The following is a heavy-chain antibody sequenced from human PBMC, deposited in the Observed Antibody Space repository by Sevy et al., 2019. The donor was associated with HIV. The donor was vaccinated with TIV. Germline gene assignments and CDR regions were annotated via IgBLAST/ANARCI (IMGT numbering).Heavy chain of an antibody. CDR2: INPDSGDP. CDR1: GYTFTGYY. Sequence: ASVKVSCKASGYTFTGYYMHWMRQAPGQGLEWMGWINPDSGDPTYAPKFQGRVTLTRDTSFNTAYMDLRRLKSDDTAVYYCVRDDRDGYFEHWGQGTLVTVSS. J-gene: IGHJ4*02. V-gene: IGHV1-2*02. CDR3: VRDDRDGYFEH.